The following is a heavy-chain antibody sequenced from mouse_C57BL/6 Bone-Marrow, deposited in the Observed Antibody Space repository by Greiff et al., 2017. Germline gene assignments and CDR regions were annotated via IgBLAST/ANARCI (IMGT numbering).Heavy chain of an antibody. D-gene: IGHD1-1*01. CDR3: ARFHYYGSSPWFAY. Sequence: QVQLQQPGAELVMPGASVKLSCKASGYTFTSYWMHWVKQRPGQGLEWIGEIDPSDSYTNYNQKFKGKSTLTVDKSSSTAYMQLSSLTSEDSAVYYCARFHYYGSSPWFAYWGQGTLVTVSA. CDR2: IDPSDSYT. V-gene: IGHV1-69*01. CDR1: GYTFTSYW. J-gene: IGHJ3*01.